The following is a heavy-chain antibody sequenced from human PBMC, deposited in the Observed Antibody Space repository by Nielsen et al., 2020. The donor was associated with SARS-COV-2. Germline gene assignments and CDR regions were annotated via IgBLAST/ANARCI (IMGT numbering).Heavy chain of an antibody. CDR3: SRYSTGWFSGLYWFDP. CDR1: GYTFTNYG. CDR2: ISGHNGDT. Sequence: ASVKVSCKASGYTFTNYGISWVRQAPGQGLEWLGWISGHNGDTYYAQKVQDRLTLTAHSSTSTAFLELTSLTSDDTAVFYCSRYSTGWFSGLYWFDPWGQGTLVTVST. D-gene: IGHD2-2*01. V-gene: IGHV1-18*04. J-gene: IGHJ5*02.